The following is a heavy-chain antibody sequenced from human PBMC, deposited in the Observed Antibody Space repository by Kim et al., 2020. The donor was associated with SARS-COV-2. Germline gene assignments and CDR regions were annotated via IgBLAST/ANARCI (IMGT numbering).Heavy chain of an antibody. Sequence: RVTISVDTSKNQFSLKLSSVTAADTAVYYCARHRGVYVDTAMLPHWFDPWGQGTLVTVSS. CDR3: ARHRGVYVDTAMLPHWFDP. D-gene: IGHD5-18*01. V-gene: IGHV4-39*01. J-gene: IGHJ5*02.